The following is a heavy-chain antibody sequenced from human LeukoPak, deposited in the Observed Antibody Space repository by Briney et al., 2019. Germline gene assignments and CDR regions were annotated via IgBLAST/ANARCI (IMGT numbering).Heavy chain of an antibody. CDR1: GFTFSSYA. CDR2: ISYDGSNK. CDR3: AKVGICSSTSCSDY. D-gene: IGHD2-2*01. Sequence: GGSLRLSCAASGFTFSSYAMSWVRQAPGKGLEWVAVISYDGSNKYYADSVKGRFTISRDNSKNTLYLQMNSLRAEDTAVYYCAKVGICSSTSCSDYWGQGTLVTVSS. J-gene: IGHJ4*02. V-gene: IGHV3-30*18.